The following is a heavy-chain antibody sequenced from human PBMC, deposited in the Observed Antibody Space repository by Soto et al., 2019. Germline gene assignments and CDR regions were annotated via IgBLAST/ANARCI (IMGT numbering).Heavy chain of an antibody. D-gene: IGHD5-12*01. CDR2: IWYDGSNK. CDR3: ARAVDKGDGYGHDY. Sequence: PGGSLRLSCAASGFTFSSYGMHWVRQAPGKGLEWVAVIWYDGSNKYYADSVKGRFTISRDNSKNTLYLQMNSLRAEDTAVYYCARAVDKGDGYGHDYWGQGTLVTVSS. CDR1: GFTFSSYG. J-gene: IGHJ4*02. V-gene: IGHV3-33*01.